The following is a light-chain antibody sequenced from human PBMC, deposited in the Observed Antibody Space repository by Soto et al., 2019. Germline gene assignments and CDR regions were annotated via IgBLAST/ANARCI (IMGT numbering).Light chain of an antibody. CDR2: DAS. Sequence: DIQLTQSPSSLSASVGDRVTITCHASQAIITYLNWFQQKPGKAPKLLIYDASHLETGVPSRFSGSGSGTAFTFTISSLQPEDIGTYYCQQYDNLPLTFGGGTNVEV. J-gene: IGKJ4*01. CDR1: QAIITY. CDR3: QQYDNLPLT. V-gene: IGKV1-33*01.